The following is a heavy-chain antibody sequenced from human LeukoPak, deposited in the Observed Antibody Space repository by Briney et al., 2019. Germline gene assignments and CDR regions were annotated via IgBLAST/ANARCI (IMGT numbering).Heavy chain of an antibody. CDR3: AKYNYYDSRGYN. CDR1: GFTLSSYA. CDR2: IIGSVGST. V-gene: IGHV3-23*01. J-gene: IGHJ4*02. Sequence: AESLTLSCAASGFTLSSYAMSWVRQGPGQGLDWVSTIIGSVGSTYYADSVTGRYTTSTANTKNTLYLQMNSRRAEYTAVYYFAKYNYYDSRGYNGGQGTLVTVSS. D-gene: IGHD3-22*01.